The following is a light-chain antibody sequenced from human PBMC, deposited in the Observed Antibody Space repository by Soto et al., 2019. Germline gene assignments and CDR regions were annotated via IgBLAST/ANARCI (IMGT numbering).Light chain of an antibody. J-gene: IGKJ1*01. Sequence: ETVLTQSPDTLSLSPGERATLSCRASQSVSRNYLAWFQHTPGQAPRLLIYAASSRATGVPDRFSGSGSGTDFTLTISSLEPEDFAVYYCQQRSNWRRTFGQGTKVDIK. CDR3: QQRSNWRRT. CDR1: QSVSRNY. CDR2: AAS. V-gene: IGKV3D-20*02.